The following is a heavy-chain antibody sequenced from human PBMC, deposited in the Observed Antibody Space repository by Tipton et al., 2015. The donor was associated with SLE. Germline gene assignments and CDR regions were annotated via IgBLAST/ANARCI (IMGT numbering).Heavy chain of an antibody. D-gene: IGHD6-13*01. V-gene: IGHV1-18*04. Sequence: QSGAEVKKPGASVKVSCKASGYTFTSYGISWVRQAPGQGLEWMGWISAYNGNTKYIEKFQGRVTMTIDTSTNTADMELRSLRSDDTAVYYCARDADSSTWSYFDYWGQGTLVTVSS. CDR1: GYTFTSYG. CDR3: ARDADSSTWSYFDY. CDR2: ISAYNGNT. J-gene: IGHJ4*02.